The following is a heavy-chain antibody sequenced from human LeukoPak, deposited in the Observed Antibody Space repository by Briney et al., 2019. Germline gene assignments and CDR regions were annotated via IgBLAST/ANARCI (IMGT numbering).Heavy chain of an antibody. CDR1: GFTFSSYV. V-gene: IGHV3-30*04. Sequence: AGGSLRLSCAASGFTFSSYVMHWDRQAPGKGLEWVTVISYDATNENYADSVKGRFTISRDNSKNTLYLQMNSLRPEDTAVYYCARDPRSSGYFFDYWGQGTLVTVSS. D-gene: IGHD3-22*01. CDR2: ISYDATNE. J-gene: IGHJ4*02. CDR3: ARDPRSSGYFFDY.